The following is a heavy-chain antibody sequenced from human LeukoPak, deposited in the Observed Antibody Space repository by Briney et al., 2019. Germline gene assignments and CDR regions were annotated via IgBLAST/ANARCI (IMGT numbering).Heavy chain of an antibody. Sequence: GGSLRLSCAASGFTFSSYWMHWVRQAPGKGLVWVSRINRDGSTTNYADPVKGRFTMSRDNAKNTLYLQMNSLRGEDTAVYYCARDGLYGSGSYYNVDLDYWGQGTLVTVSS. J-gene: IGHJ4*02. CDR3: ARDGLYGSGSYYNVDLDY. D-gene: IGHD3-10*01. CDR1: GFTFSSYW. V-gene: IGHV3-74*01. CDR2: INRDGSTT.